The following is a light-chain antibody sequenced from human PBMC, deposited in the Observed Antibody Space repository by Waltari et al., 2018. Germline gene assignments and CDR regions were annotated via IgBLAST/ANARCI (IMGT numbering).Light chain of an antibody. J-gene: IGKJ2*01. CDR2: AAS. V-gene: IGKV1-39*01. Sequence: DIHMTQSPSSLSASVGDRVSIPCRASQNIHKFLNWYQQQPGKAPKHLIYAASNLQGGVPSWFSVSGAGTDFTLTIRSLQPADFATYYCQQSYSTPYTFGQGTKVEIK. CDR1: QNIHKF. CDR3: QQSYSTPYT.